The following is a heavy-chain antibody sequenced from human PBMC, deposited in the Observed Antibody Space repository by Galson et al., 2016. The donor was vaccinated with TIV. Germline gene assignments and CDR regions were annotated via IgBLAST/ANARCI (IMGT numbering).Heavy chain of an antibody. Sequence: CAASGFTFRSYSMNWVRQAPGKGLEWVSSISGDSNYIYYADLVKGRFTISRDSAENSLYLQMSSLRAEDTAVYYCATESPGPDWKGYWGQGTLVTVSS. CDR3: ATESPGPDWKGY. D-gene: IGHD1-1*01. CDR2: ISGDSNYI. V-gene: IGHV3-21*04. CDR1: GFTFRSYS. J-gene: IGHJ4*02.